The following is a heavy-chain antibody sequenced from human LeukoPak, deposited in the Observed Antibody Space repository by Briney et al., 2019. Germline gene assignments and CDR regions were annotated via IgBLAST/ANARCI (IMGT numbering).Heavy chain of an antibody. V-gene: IGHV4-39*02. Sequence: SETLSLTCTVSSASISSSPYFWGWIRQSPGKGLEWIGSISYSWTTYYNPSLKSRVTISVDTSKNHFSLKLSSVTAADTAVYYCAANSADYNTLGSSYKVWGQGTLVTLSS. CDR2: ISYSWTT. CDR1: SASISSSPYF. J-gene: IGHJ4*02. D-gene: IGHD3-10*01. CDR3: AANSADYNTLGSSYKV.